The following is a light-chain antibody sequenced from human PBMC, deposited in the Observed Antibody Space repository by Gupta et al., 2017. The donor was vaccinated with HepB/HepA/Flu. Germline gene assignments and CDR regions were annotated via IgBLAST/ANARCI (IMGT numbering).Light chain of an antibody. Sequence: DIVMTQSPASLSVSLGERATINCKSSQSVLYSSNNENSLAWYQQKPGQPPKLLIYWAPTRESGVPDRFSGSGSGTDFTLTISSLQAEDVAVYYCQQYDSTPYTFGQGTKLEIK. CDR1: QSVLYSSNNENS. V-gene: IGKV4-1*01. CDR3: QQYDSTPYT. J-gene: IGKJ2*01. CDR2: WAP.